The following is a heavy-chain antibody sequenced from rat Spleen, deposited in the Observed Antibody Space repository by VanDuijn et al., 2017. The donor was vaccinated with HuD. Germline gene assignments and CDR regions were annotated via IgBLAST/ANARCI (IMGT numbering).Heavy chain of an antibody. CDR2: ISYSGST. CDR3: ARPKGYYVMDA. J-gene: IGHJ4*01. Sequence: EVQLQESGPGLVKPSQSLSLTCSVTVYSITSSYRWSWIRKFPGNKMEWMGYISYSGSTSYNPSLKSRISITRDTSKNQFFLQLNSVTTEDTATYYCARPKGYYVMDAWGQGASVTVSS. CDR1: VYSITSSY. V-gene: IGHV3-1*01.